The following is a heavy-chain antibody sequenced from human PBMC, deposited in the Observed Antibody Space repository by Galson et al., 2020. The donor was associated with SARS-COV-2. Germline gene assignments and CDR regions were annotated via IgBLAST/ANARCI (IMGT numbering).Heavy chain of an antibody. D-gene: IGHD6-13*01. CDR1: GFTFSSYD. CDR2: IDTAAYT. Sequence: GGSLRLSCAASGFTFSSYDMHWVRQPTGKRLEWVSAIDTAAYTYYTDSVKGRFTISRENAKKSLYLQMNSLRAEDTAVYYYAKIAATGDAFDIWGQGTMVSVSS. CDR3: AKIAATGDAFDI. V-gene: IGHV3-13*01. J-gene: IGHJ3*02.